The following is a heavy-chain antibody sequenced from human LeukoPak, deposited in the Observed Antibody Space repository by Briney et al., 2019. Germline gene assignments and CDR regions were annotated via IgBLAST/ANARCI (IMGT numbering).Heavy chain of an antibody. Sequence: QPGGSLSLSCVASGFTFSTYEMKWVRPAPGKGLEWISHISSSSGSTISYADSVKGRFTISRDNAKNSLYLQMNSLRAEDTAVYFCTRGRIYFDFWGQGALVTVSS. CDR1: GFTFSTYE. J-gene: IGHJ4*02. CDR2: ISSSSGSTI. V-gene: IGHV3-48*03. D-gene: IGHD2-15*01. CDR3: TRGRIYFDF.